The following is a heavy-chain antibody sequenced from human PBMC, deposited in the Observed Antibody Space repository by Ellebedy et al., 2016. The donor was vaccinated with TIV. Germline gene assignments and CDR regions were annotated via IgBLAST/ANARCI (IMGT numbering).Heavy chain of an antibody. CDR3: ARDLGYSYGPVGYYYGMDV. CDR1: GGTFSSYA. V-gene: IGHV1-69*13. D-gene: IGHD5-18*01. Sequence: SVQVSCXASGGTFSSYAISWVRQAPGQGLEWMGGIIPIFGTANYAQKFQGRVTITADESTSTAYMELSSLRSEDTAVYYCARDLGYSYGPVGYYYGMDVWGQGTTVTVSS. CDR2: IIPIFGTA. J-gene: IGHJ6*02.